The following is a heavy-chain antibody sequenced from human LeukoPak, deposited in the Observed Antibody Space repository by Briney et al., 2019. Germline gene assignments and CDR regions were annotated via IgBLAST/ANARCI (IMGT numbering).Heavy chain of an antibody. CDR3: ARHSSFYLDY. V-gene: IGHV1-2*02. J-gene: IGHJ4*02. Sequence: VASVKVSCKASGYTFTGHHIHWVRQAPGQGLEWMGWINPKSGGTNYAQKFQGRVTMTRDTSISTVYMELSRLRSDDTAVYYCARHSSFYLDYWGQGTLVTVSS. CDR1: GYTFTGHH. D-gene: IGHD6-6*01. CDR2: INPKSGGT.